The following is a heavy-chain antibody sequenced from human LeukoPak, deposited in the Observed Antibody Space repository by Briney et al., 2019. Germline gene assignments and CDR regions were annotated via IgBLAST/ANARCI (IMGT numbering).Heavy chain of an antibody. CDR1: GFTFSSYA. V-gene: IGHV3-23*01. D-gene: IGHD3-9*01. CDR3: AKWGDYDVLTGYYVSDY. J-gene: IGHJ4*02. CDR2: ITGGGSGI. Sequence: PGASLRLSCAASGFTFSSYAMSWVRQAPGKGLEWVSAITGGGSGIYYADSMKSRFTISRDNSKNTLYVQINSLRAEDTAVYYCAKWGDYDVLTGYYVSDYWGQGTLVTVSS.